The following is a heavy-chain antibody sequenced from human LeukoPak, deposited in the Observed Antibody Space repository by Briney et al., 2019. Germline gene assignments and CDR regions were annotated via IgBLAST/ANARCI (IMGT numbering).Heavy chain of an antibody. CDR2: INPNSGGP. J-gene: IGHJ3*02. D-gene: IGHD5-24*01. CDR1: GYTFTGYY. CDR3: ARDQGMAHETDI. Sequence: ASVKVSCKASGYTFTGYYMHWVRQAPGQGLEWMGWINPNSGGPNYAQKFQGRVTMTRDTSITTAYMELSRLRSDDTAVYYCARDQGMAHETDIWGQGTMVTVSS. V-gene: IGHV1-2*02.